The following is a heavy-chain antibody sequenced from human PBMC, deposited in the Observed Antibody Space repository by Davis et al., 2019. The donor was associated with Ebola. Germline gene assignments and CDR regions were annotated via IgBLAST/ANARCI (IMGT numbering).Heavy chain of an antibody. CDR1: GYTFTSYG. D-gene: IGHD4-17*01. J-gene: IGHJ4*02. V-gene: IGHV1-18*04. CDR2: ISAYNGNT. Sequence: ASVKVSCKASGYTFTSYGISWVRQAPGQGLEWMGWISAYNGNTNYAQKLQGRVTMTTDTSTSTAYMELRSLRSDDTAVYYCAKGTHDYGDLSTDYWGQGTLVTVSS. CDR3: AKGTHDYGDLSTDY.